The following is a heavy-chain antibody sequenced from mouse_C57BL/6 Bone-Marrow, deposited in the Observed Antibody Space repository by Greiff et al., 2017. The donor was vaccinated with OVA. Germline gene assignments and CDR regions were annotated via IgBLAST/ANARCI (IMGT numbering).Heavy chain of an antibody. Sequence: QVTLKVCGPGILQPSQTLSLTCSFSGFSLSTFAMGVGWIRQPSGKGLEWLAHIWWDDDKYYNPALKSWLTISKDTSKNQVFLKIANVDTADTATYYCARNYGYDGAWFAYWGQGTLVTVSA. V-gene: IGHV8-8*01. D-gene: IGHD2-2*01. J-gene: IGHJ3*01. CDR3: ARNYGYDGAWFAY. CDR1: GFSLSTFAMG. CDR2: IWWDDDK.